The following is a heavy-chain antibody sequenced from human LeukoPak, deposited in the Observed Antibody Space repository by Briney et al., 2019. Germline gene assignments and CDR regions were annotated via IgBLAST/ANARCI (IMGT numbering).Heavy chain of an antibody. CDR3: ARRGDGYNFYDY. Sequence: GEFLKISFEGSGXRFTNYCIAWVRQMPGKGMEWMGIIYPGDSDTRYSPSFQGQVTISADKSISTAYLQWSSLKASDTAMYSCARRGDGYNFYDYWGHGTLVTVSS. CDR1: GXRFTNYC. CDR2: IYPGDSDT. J-gene: IGHJ4*01. V-gene: IGHV5-51*01. D-gene: IGHD5-24*01.